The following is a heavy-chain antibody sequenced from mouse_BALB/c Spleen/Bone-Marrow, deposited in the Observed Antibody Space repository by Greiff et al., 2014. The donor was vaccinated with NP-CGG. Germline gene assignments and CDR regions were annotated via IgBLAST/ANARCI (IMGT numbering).Heavy chain of an antibody. Sequence: DVHLVESGAELVKPGASVKLSCTASGFNIKDTYMHWVKQRPEQGLEWIGRIDPANGNTKYDPKFQGKATITADTSSNTAYLQLSSLTSEDTAVYYCAGYLYGYTATFDYWGQGTTLTVSS. D-gene: IGHD1-2*01. J-gene: IGHJ2*01. CDR3: AGYLYGYTATFDY. V-gene: IGHV14-3*02. CDR1: GFNIKDTY. CDR2: IDPANGNT.